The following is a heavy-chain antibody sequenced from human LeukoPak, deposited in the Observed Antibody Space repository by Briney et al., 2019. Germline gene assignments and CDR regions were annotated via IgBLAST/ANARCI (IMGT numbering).Heavy chain of an antibody. D-gene: IGHD2-2*01. CDR2: ISGSGGST. V-gene: IGHV3-23*01. CDR3: AKDGAGSQSYCSSTSCYVDY. Sequence: GGSLRLSCAASGFTFSSYAMSWVRQAPGKGLEWVSAISGSGGSTYYADSVKGRFTISRDNSRNTLYLQMNSLRAEDTAVYYCAKDGAGSQSYCSSTSCYVDYWGQGTLVTVSS. J-gene: IGHJ4*02. CDR1: GFTFSSYA.